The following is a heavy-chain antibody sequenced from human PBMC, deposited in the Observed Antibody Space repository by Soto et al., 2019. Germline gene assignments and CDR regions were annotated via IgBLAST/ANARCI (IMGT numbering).Heavy chain of an antibody. V-gene: IGHV3-48*02. CDR1: GFTFSSYS. Sequence: GGSLRLSCAASGFTFSSYSMNWVRQAPGKGLEWVSYISSSSSTIYYADSVKGRFTISRDNAKNSLYLQMNSLRDEDTAVYYCARGQYYYDSSGYLYWGQGTLVTVSS. CDR2: ISSSSSTI. CDR3: ARGQYYYDSSGYLY. D-gene: IGHD3-22*01. J-gene: IGHJ4*02.